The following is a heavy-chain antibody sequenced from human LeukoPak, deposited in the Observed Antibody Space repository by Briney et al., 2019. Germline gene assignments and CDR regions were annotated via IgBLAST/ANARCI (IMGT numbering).Heavy chain of an antibody. CDR2: TYYRSKWYN. V-gene: IGHV6-1*01. D-gene: IGHD6-13*01. CDR1: GDSVSSNSAA. CDR3: ASMPLGTLAAAGTGSVWFDP. Sequence: SQTLSLTCAISGDSVSSNSAAWNWIRQSPSRGLEWLGRTYYRSKWYNDYAVSVKSRITINPDTSKNQFSLQLNSVTPEGTAVYYCASMPLGTLAAAGTGSVWFDPWGQGTLVTVSS. J-gene: IGHJ5*02.